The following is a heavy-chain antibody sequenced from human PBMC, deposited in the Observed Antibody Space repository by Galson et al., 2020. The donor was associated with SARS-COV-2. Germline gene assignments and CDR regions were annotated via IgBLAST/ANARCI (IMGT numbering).Heavy chain of an antibody. CDR3: ARGAGAETTDYYYYGMDV. CDR1: GGSISSSLYY. J-gene: IGHJ6*02. D-gene: IGHD4-4*01. CDR2: IYYSGNT. Sequence: SETLSLTCIVSGGSISSSLYYWGWIRQPPGKGLEWMGSIYYSGNTYYNPSLRSRVTISVDTSKNQFSLKLTSVTAADTAIYYCARGAGAETTDYYYYGMDVWGQGTTVTVS. V-gene: IGHV4-39*07.